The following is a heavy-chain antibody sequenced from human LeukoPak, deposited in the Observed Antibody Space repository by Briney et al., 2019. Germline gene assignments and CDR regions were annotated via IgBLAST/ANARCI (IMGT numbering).Heavy chain of an antibody. Sequence: PSETLSLTCTVSGGSISSYYWSWIRQPPGKGLEWIGYIYYSGSTNYNPSLKSRVTISVDTSKNQFSLKLSPVTAADTAVYYCAREEFGSGWYSNFDYWGQGTLVTVSS. J-gene: IGHJ4*02. CDR1: GGSISSYY. CDR2: IYYSGST. D-gene: IGHD6-19*01. CDR3: AREEFGSGWYSNFDY. V-gene: IGHV4-59*12.